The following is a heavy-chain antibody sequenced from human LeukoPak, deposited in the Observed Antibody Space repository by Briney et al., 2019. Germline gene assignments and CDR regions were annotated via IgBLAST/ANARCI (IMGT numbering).Heavy chain of an antibody. J-gene: IGHJ4*02. CDR2: ISPGGGPE. D-gene: IGHD6-13*01. CDR3: ARYSRSWYVPIFDY. CDR1: GFPFSSYG. V-gene: IGHV3-23*01. Sequence: PGGSLRLSCAGSGFPFSSYGMNWVRQAPGKGLEWVSGISPGGGPEYYADSVKGRFTISRDNSKNTLYLQMNSLRAEDTAVYYCARYSRSWYVPIFDYWGQGTLVTVSS.